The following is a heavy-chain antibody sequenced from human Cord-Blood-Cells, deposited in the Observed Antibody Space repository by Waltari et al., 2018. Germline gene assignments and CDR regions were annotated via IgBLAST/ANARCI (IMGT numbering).Heavy chain of an antibody. CDR2: IIPSFGTA. Sequence: QVQLVQSGAEVKKPGSSVKVSCKASGGTFSSSSISWVRPAPGQGLEWRGGIIPSFGTANYAQKFQGRVTITADESTSTAYMELSSLRSEDTAVYYCARVASEMTTVSYFDYWGQGTLVTVSS. CDR3: ARVASEMTTVSYFDY. CDR1: GGTFSSSS. J-gene: IGHJ4*02. D-gene: IGHD4-17*01. V-gene: IGHV1-69*01.